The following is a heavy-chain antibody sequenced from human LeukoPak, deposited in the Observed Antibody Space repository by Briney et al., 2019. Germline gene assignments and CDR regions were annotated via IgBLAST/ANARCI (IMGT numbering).Heavy chain of an antibody. J-gene: IGHJ4*02. V-gene: IGHV3-9*01. CDR3: AKPRRGGDGFDY. CDR2: ISWNSGSI. Sequence: PGGSLRLSCAASGFTFDDYAMHWVRQAPGKGLEWVSGISWNSGSIGYADSVKGRFTISRDNAKNSLYLQMNSLRAEDTALYYCAKPRRGGDGFDYWGQETLVTVSS. D-gene: IGHD3-16*01. CDR1: GFTFDDYA.